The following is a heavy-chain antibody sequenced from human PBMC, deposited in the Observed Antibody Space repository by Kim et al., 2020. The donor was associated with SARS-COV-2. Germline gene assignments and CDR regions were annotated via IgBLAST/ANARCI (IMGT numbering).Heavy chain of an antibody. D-gene: IGHD3-22*01. J-gene: IGHJ4*02. CDR2: IIPIFGTA. CDR3: ATDYYDSSGDGSYFDY. V-gene: IGHV1-69*13. CDR1: GGTFSSYA. Sequence: SVKVSCKASGGTFSSYAISWVRQAPGQGLEWMGGIIPIFGTANYAQKFQGRVTITADESTSTAYMELSSLRSEDTAVYYCATDYYDSSGDGSYFDYWGQGTLVTVSS.